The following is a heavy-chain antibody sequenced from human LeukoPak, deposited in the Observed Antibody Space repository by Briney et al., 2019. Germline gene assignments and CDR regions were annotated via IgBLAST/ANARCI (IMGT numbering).Heavy chain of an antibody. CDR2: ISYSGST. CDR3: ARGSRRLADFHY. Sequence: SETLSLTCTVSGDSISSSDYYWGWIRQPPGKGLGWIGTISYSGSTYYNPSLQSRVTISVATSKNQFSLKLSSVTAADTAVYYCARGSRRLADFHYWGQGTLVTVSS. CDR1: GDSISSSDYY. V-gene: IGHV4-39*01. D-gene: IGHD1-26*01. J-gene: IGHJ4*02.